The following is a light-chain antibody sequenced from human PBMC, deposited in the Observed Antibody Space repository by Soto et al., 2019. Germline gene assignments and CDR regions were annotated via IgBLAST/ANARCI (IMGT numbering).Light chain of an antibody. CDR1: QSVSSN. Sequence: EIVMTQSPATLSVSPGERATLSCRASQSVSSNLAWYQQKPGQAPRLLIYGASTRAPGIPARFSGSGSGTEFTLTISSLLSEDFVVYYCQQYNNWPPWTFGQGTKLEIK. CDR2: GAS. V-gene: IGKV3-15*01. CDR3: QQYNNWPPWT. J-gene: IGKJ2*02.